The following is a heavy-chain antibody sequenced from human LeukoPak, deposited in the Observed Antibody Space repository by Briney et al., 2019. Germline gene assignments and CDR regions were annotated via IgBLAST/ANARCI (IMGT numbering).Heavy chain of an antibody. Sequence: SESLSLTCAVYGGSFSGYYWSWIRQPPGKGLEWIGEINHSGSTNYNPSLKGRATISVDTSKNQFSLKLSSVTPADPAVYYCARGLRSDVWGKGTTVSVCS. CDR2: INHSGST. V-gene: IGHV4-34*01. CDR1: GGSFSGYY. J-gene: IGHJ6*04. CDR3: ARGLRSDV. D-gene: IGHD4-17*01.